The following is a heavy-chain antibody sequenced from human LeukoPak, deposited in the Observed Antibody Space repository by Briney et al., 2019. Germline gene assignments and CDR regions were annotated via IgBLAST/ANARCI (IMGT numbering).Heavy chain of an antibody. D-gene: IGHD3-22*01. V-gene: IGHV4-38-2*02. CDR3: ARYYYDSRGYAIYYYYMDV. CDR1: GYSITSAYY. Sequence: PSEALSLTCTVSGYSITSAYYWGWIRQPPGKGLEWIGSFFLKGSTYYNPSLKSRVTISVDTSKNQFSLKLSSVTAADTAVYYCARYYYDSRGYAIYYYYMDVWGKGTTVTISS. J-gene: IGHJ6*03. CDR2: FFLKGST.